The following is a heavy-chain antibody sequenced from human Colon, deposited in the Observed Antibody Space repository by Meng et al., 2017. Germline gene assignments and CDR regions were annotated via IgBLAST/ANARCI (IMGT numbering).Heavy chain of an antibody. CDR2: NYYSGST. CDR1: GGSISTYY. J-gene: IGHJ4*02. V-gene: IGHV4-59*08. Sequence: QVLRQASGPGLVKPSETLSLTCAVSGGSISTYYWSWIRQPPGKGLEWIGNNYYSGSTNYNPSLASRVTISVDSSKNQFSLKLSSVTAADTAVYYCARHQNGGTYPLDYWGQGTLVTVSS. CDR3: ARHQNGGTYPLDY. D-gene: IGHD3-16*02.